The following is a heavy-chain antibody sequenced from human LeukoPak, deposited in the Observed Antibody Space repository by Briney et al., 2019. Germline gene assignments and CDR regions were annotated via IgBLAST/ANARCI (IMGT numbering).Heavy chain of an antibody. Sequence: ASETLSLTCTVSGGSLSSYYGRWIRQPPGKGLEWIGYIYYSGSTNYNPSLKSRVTISVDTSKNQFSLKLSSVTAADTAVYYCARQAELISGSYYDYWGQGTLVTVSS. CDR2: IYYSGST. V-gene: IGHV4-59*08. J-gene: IGHJ4*02. CDR3: ARQAELISGSYYDY. CDR1: GGSLSSYY. D-gene: IGHD3-10*01.